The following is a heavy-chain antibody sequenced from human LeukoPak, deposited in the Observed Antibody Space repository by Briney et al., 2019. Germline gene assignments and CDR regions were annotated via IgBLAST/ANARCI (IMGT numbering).Heavy chain of an antibody. CDR3: ARPQGSPVRGAANWFDP. CDR1: GASISSSSYY. V-gene: IGHV4-39*01. J-gene: IGHJ5*02. Sequence: SETLSLTCTVSGASISSSSYYWGWIRQPPGKGLEWIGNIYYSGSTYSNPSLKSRVTISVDTSKNQFSLKLSSVTAADTAVYYCARPQGSPVRGAANWFDPWGQGTLVTVSS. CDR2: IYYSGST. D-gene: IGHD3-10*01.